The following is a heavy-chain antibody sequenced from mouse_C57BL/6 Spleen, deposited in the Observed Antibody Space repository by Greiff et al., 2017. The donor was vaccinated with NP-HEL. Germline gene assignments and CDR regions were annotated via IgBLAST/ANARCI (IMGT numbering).Heavy chain of an antibody. CDR3: ARGELTWPMDY. D-gene: IGHD4-1*01. CDR1: GYTFTDDY. V-gene: IGHV1-26*01. J-gene: IGHJ4*01. CDR2: INPNNGGT. Sequence: EVQLQQSGPELVKPGASVKISCKASGYTFTDDYMNWVKQSHGKSLEWIGDINPNNGGTSYNQKFKGKATLTVDKSSSTAYIELRSLTSEDSVVFYCARGELTWPMDYWGQGTSATVSS.